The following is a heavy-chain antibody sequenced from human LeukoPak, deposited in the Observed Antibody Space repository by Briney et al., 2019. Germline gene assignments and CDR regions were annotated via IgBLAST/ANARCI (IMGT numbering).Heavy chain of an antibody. CDR3: VEGGAPSYYDGSGVAYFDY. CDR2: ISASGGRT. J-gene: IGHJ4*02. Sequence: GGSLRLSCAASGFTFSSYAMSWVRQAPGQGLEWVSVISASGGRTSYADSVKGRFTVSRDNSKNTLYLQMNSLRAEDTAVYFCVEGGAPSYYDGSGVAYFDYWGQGTLVTVSS. CDR1: GFTFSSYA. D-gene: IGHD3-22*01. V-gene: IGHV3-23*01.